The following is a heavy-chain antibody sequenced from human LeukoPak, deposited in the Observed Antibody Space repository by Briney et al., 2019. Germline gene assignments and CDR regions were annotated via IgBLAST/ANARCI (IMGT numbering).Heavy chain of an antibody. CDR2: ISSSSSYI. J-gene: IGHJ6*03. D-gene: IGHD6-25*01. CDR3: ARDKVASQRAAYYMDV. CDR1: GFTFSSYS. Sequence: GGSLRLSCAASGFTFSSYSMNWVRQAPGKGLEWVSSISSSSSYIYYADSVKGRFTISRDNAKNSLYLQMNSLRAEDTTVYYCARDKVASQRAAYYMDVWGKGTTVTVSS. V-gene: IGHV3-21*01.